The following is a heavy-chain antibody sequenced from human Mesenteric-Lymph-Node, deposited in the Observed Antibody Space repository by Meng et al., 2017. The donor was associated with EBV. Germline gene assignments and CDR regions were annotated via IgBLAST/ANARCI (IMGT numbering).Heavy chain of an antibody. J-gene: IGHJ4*02. CDR2: ISAYNGNT. Sequence: QVQMVQSGAEGKEPGASVKGSCKASGYTFTSYGISWVRQAPGQGLEWMGWISAYNGNTNYAQKLQGRVTMTTDTSTSTAYMELRSLRSDDTAVYYCARDIVGASDFDYWGQGTLVTVSS. CDR1: GYTFTSYG. CDR3: ARDIVGASDFDY. D-gene: IGHD1-26*01. V-gene: IGHV1-18*01.